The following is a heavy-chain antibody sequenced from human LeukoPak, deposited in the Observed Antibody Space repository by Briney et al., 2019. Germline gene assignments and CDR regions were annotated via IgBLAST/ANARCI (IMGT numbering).Heavy chain of an antibody. V-gene: IGHV4-38-2*01. D-gene: IGHD1-1*01. CDR3: ARAYNWNSGGFDY. Sequence: SETLSLTCAVSGYSISSGYYWGWIRQPPGKGLEWIGSIYHSGSTYYNLSLKSRVTISVDTSKNQFSLKLNSVTAADTAVYYCARAYNWNSGGFDYWGQGTLVTVSS. CDR2: IYHSGST. CDR1: GYSISSGYY. J-gene: IGHJ4*02.